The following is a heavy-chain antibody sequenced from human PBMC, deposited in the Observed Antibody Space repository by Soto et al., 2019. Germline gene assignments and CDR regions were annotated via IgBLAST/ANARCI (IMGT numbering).Heavy chain of an antibody. D-gene: IGHD6-19*01. V-gene: IGHV3-30*18. CDR2: VSHDGRNT. J-gene: IGHJ4*02. CDR3: AKGGRQWLVTSDFNY. Sequence: VQLVESGGGVVQPGRSLRLSCAASGFTFSDYAMHWVRQAPGKGLEWVAVVSHDGRNTHYADSVKGRFTISRDSSKNTVSLEMTSLRAEDMAGCYCAKGGRQWLVTSDFNYWGQGALVTVSS. CDR1: GFTFSDYA.